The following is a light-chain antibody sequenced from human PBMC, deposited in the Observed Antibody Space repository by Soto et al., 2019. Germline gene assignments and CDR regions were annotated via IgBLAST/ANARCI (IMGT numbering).Light chain of an antibody. CDR3: QQYNNLPRT. CDR1: QSVSSN. Sequence: EIVLTQSPATLAVSPGERATLSCRASQSVSSNLAWYQQKPGQAPRLLIYGASTRATGIPARFSGSGSGTYFTLTISSLQSEDFAYYYCQQYNNLPRTFGQGTKVDIK. V-gene: IGKV3-15*01. J-gene: IGKJ1*01. CDR2: GAS.